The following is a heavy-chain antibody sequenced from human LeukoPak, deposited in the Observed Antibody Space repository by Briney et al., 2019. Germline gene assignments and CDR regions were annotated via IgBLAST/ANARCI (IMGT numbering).Heavy chain of an antibody. J-gene: IGHJ4*02. CDR3: ARDLYYYGSGLDY. D-gene: IGHD3-10*01. V-gene: IGHV4-61*02. Sequence: SETLSLTCTVSGGSISSGSYYWSWIRQPAGKGLEWIGRIYTSGSTNYNPSLKSRVTISVDTSKKQFSLKLSSVTAADTAVYYCARDLYYYGSGLDYWGQGTLVTVSS. CDR2: IYTSGST. CDR1: GGSISSGSYY.